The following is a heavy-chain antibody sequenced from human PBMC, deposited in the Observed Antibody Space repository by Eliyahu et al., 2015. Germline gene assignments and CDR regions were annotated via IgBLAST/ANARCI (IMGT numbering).Heavy chain of an antibody. CDR2: INPSGGTT. D-gene: IGHD3-10*01. J-gene: IGHJ4*02. V-gene: IGHV1-46*01. Sequence: QVQLVQSGAEVKNPGASVKVFCKASGYSFTSXYIHWVRQAPGQGLEWMGIINPSGGTTSYAQKFQGRVTMTRDTSTSTVYMELSSLRSEDTAVYYCARTPGGNFDYWGQGTLVTVSS. CDR3: ARTPGGNFDY. CDR1: GYSFTSXY.